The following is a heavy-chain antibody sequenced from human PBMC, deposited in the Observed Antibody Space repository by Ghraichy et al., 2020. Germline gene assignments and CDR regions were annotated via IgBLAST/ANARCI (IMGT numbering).Heavy chain of an antibody. CDR2: IYPGDSDT. J-gene: IGHJ5*02. D-gene: IGHD6-13*01. Sequence: GESLNISCKGSGYSFTSYWIGWVRQMPGKGLEWMGIIYPGDSDTKYSPSFQGQVTISADKSISTAYLQWSSLKASDTAMYYCARLLVAAGKGPWFDPWGQGTLVTVSS. CDR3: ARLLVAAGKGPWFDP. CDR1: GYSFTSYW. V-gene: IGHV5-51*01.